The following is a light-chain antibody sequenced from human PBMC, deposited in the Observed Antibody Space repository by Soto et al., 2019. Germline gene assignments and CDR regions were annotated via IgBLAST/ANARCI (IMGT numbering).Light chain of an antibody. V-gene: IGKV1-5*03. CDR2: QAS. Sequence: DIQMTQSPSTLSGSVGDRVTITCRASQTISSWLAWYQQKPGKAPKLLXYQASTLKSGVPSRFSGSGSGTEFTLTISSLQPDDFATYYCQHYNSYSEAFGQGTKVDIK. CDR1: QTISSW. CDR3: QHYNSYSEA. J-gene: IGKJ1*01.